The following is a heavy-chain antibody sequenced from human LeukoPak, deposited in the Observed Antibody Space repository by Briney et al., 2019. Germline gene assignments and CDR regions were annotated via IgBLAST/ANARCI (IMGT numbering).Heavy chain of an antibody. D-gene: IGHD3-3*01. J-gene: IGHJ6*04. Sequence: GGSLRLSCAASGFTFSSYAMSWVRQAPGKGLEWVSAISGSGGSTYYADSVKGRFTISRDNSKNTLYLQMNSLRAEDTAVYYCATYEGDVFWRVYQPPSYYVRAVGAKGTTVPAS. CDR1: GFTFSSYA. CDR2: ISGSGGST. V-gene: IGHV3-23*01. CDR3: ATYEGDVFWRVYQPPSYYVRAV.